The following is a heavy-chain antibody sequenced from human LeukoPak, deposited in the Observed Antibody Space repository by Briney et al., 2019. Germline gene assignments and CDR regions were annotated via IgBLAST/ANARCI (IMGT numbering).Heavy chain of an antibody. D-gene: IGHD4-17*01. CDR3: AREGDDYGDYRSTRNWFDP. Sequence: SETLSLTCTVSGGSISSSSYYWGWIRQPPGKGLEWIGSIYYSGSTYYNPSLKSRVTISVDTSKNQFSLKLSSVTAADTAVYYCAREGDDYGDYRSTRNWFDPWGQGTLVTVSS. J-gene: IGHJ5*02. CDR1: GGSISSSSYY. CDR2: IYYSGST. V-gene: IGHV4-39*07.